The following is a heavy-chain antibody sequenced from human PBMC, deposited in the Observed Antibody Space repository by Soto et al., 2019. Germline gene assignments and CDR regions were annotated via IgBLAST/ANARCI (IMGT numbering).Heavy chain of an antibody. CDR1: GFTFSTYG. D-gene: IGHD4-17*01. CDR3: ARDWTTVSTTVTTRDDY. CDR2: IWHDGSNK. Sequence: GGSLRLSCAASGFTFSTYGMHWVRQAPGKGLEWVAVIWHDGSNKYYADSVKGRFTISRDNSKNTLYLQMNSLRAEDTAVYYCARDWTTVSTTVTTRDDYWGQGTLVTVSS. J-gene: IGHJ4*02. V-gene: IGHV3-33*01.